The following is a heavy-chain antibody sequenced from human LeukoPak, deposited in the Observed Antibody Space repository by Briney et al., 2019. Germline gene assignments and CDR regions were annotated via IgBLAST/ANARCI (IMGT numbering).Heavy chain of an antibody. J-gene: IGHJ4*02. CDR2: IWYDGSNK. V-gene: IGHV3-33*01. D-gene: IGHD4-17*01. CDR3: ARDRTTVTTFDY. CDR1: GFNFSSYG. Sequence: GGSLRLSCAASGFNFSSYGMHWVRQAPGKGLEWVAVIWYDGSNKYYADSVKGRFTISRDNSKNTLYLQMNSLRAEDTAVYYCARDRTTVTTFDYWGQGTLVTVSS.